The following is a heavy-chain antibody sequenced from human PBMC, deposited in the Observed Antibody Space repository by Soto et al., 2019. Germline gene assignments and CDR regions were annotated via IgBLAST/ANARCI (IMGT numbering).Heavy chain of an antibody. Sequence: HPRGSLRLSCAASGFTFSSFGMHWVRQAPGKGLEWVAIISYDGGNKYYADSVKGRFTIFRDNSESTLYLQMNSLRPEDTAFYYCAKPDRRDSSGYVDYWGQGSLVTVSS. CDR2: ISYDGGNK. CDR1: GFTFSSFG. V-gene: IGHV3-30*18. D-gene: IGHD3-22*01. J-gene: IGHJ4*02. CDR3: AKPDRRDSSGYVDY.